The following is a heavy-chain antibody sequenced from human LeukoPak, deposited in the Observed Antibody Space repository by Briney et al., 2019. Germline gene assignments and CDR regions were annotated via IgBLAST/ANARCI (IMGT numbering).Heavy chain of an antibody. CDR2: INHSGST. V-gene: IGHV4-34*01. J-gene: IGHJ6*04. Sequence: SETLSLTCAVYGGSFSGYYWSWIRQPPGKGLEWIGEINHSGSTNYNPSLKSRVTISVDTSKNQFSLKLSSVTAADTAVCYCARLPPGGYSYGYPYYYYGMDVWGKGTTVTVSS. CDR1: GGSFSGYY. CDR3: ARLPPGGYSYGYPYYYYGMDV. D-gene: IGHD5-18*01.